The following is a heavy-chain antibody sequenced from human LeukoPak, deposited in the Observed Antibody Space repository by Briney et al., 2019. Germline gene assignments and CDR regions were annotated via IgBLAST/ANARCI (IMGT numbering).Heavy chain of an antibody. V-gene: IGHV1-2*02. CDR3: ARGGYYDSSGYYADY. J-gene: IGHJ4*02. CDR2: INPNSGGT. Sequence: ASVKVSCKASGYTFTGYYMHWVRQAPGQGLEWMGWINPNSGGTNYAQKFQGRVTMTRATSISTAYMELSRLRSDDTAVYYCARGGYYDSSGYYADYWGQGTLATVSS. CDR1: GYTFTGYY. D-gene: IGHD3-22*01.